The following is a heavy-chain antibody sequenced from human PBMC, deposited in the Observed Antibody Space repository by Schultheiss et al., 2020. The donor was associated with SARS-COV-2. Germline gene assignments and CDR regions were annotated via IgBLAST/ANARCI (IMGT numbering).Heavy chain of an antibody. V-gene: IGHV4-61*02. J-gene: IGHJ6*02. CDR1: GGSISSGSYY. Sequence: SETLSLTCTVSGGSISSGSYYWSWIRQPAGKGLEWIGRIYTSGSTNYNPSLKSRVTISVDTSKNQFSLKLSSVTAADTAVYYCASVPPDYYYGMDVWGQGTTVTVSS. CDR2: IYTSGST. CDR3: ASVPPDYYYGMDV.